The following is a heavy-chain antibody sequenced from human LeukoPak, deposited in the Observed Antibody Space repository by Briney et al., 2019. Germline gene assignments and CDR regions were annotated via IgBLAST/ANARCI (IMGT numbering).Heavy chain of an antibody. Sequence: GGSLRLSCAASGFTFSSYAMSWVRQAPGKGLEWVSAISGSGGSTYYADSVKGGFTISRDNSKNTLYLQMNSLRAEDTAVYYCAKFSIPAAYYYYYYMDVWGKGTTVTVSS. D-gene: IGHD2-2*01. V-gene: IGHV3-23*01. CDR2: ISGSGGST. CDR1: GFTFSSYA. CDR3: AKFSIPAAYYYYYYMDV. J-gene: IGHJ6*03.